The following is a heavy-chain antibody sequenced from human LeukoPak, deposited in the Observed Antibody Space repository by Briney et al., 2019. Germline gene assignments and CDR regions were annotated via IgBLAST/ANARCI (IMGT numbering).Heavy chain of an antibody. J-gene: IGHJ4*02. CDR1: VGSFSGKY. Sequence: PSETLSLTCAVSVGSFSGKYWTWIRQPPGKGLEWIGEITYSGSIYYNPSLKSRVTISVDTSKNQFSLKLNSVPAADTAVYYCARDLMTWGQGTLVTVSS. CDR2: ITYSGSI. V-gene: IGHV4-34*01. CDR3: ARDLMT.